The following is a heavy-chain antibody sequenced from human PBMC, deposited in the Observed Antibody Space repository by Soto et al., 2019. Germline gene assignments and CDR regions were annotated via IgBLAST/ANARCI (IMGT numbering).Heavy chain of an antibody. CDR3: AKDHTYIVVVPAAPYDAFDI. D-gene: IGHD2-2*01. CDR2: ISGIGGST. V-gene: IGHV3-23*01. J-gene: IGHJ3*02. Sequence: GGSLRLSCAASGFTFSSYAMSWVRQAPGKGLEWVSAISGIGGSTYYADSVKGRFTISRDNSKNTLYLQMNSLRAEDTAVYYCAKDHTYIVVVPAAPYDAFDIWGQGTMVTVSS. CDR1: GFTFSSYA.